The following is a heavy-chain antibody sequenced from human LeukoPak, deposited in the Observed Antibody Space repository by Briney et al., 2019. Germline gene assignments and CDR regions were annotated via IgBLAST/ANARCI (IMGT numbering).Heavy chain of an antibody. CDR2: LNHSGST. D-gene: IGHD6-19*01. Sequence: SETLSLTCAVYGGSFSGYYWSWIRQPPGKGLEWIGELNHSGSTNYNPSLKSRVTISVDTSKNQFSLKLSSVTAADTAVYYCARGSDSSGWGYWYFDLWGRGTLVTVSS. CDR1: GGSFSGYY. CDR3: ARGSDSSGWGYWYFDL. V-gene: IGHV4-34*01. J-gene: IGHJ2*01.